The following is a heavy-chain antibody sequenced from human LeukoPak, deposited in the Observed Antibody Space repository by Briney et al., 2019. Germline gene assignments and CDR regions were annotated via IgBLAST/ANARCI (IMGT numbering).Heavy chain of an antibody. CDR1: GFTFSSYS. CDR3: ANHYDSSGLDY. Sequence: PGGSLRLSCAASGFTFSSYSMHWVRQAPGKGLEWLAVISYDGGNKYYADSVKGRFTISRDNSKNTLYLQMNSLRAEDTAVYYCANHYDSSGLDYWGQGTLVTVSS. V-gene: IGHV3-30*04. CDR2: ISYDGGNK. J-gene: IGHJ4*02. D-gene: IGHD3-22*01.